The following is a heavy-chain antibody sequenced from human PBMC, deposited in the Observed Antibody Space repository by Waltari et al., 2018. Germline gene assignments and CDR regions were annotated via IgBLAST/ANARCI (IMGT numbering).Heavy chain of an antibody. V-gene: IGHV3-11*04. CDR3: ARDMGSGYSSATFDH. CDR2: IRGSGKTI. CDR1: GFIVVDPY. D-gene: IGHD3-3*01. J-gene: IGHJ4*02. Sequence: QVQLVESGGGLVKPGGSLRLSCAVSGFIVVDPYTPWIRQAPGKGLEWFAYIRGSGKTIYYTDSVKGRFTISRDNARNSVSLHMNNLRAEDMAVYYCARDMGSGYSSATFDHWGQGTLVTVSS.